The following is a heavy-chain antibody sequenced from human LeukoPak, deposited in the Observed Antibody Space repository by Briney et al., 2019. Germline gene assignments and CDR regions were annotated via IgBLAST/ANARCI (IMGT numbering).Heavy chain of an antibody. CDR2: ISSSGSTI. Sequence: GGSLRLSCAASGFTFSSYEMNWVRQAPGKGLEWVSYISSSGSTIYYADSVKGRFTISRDNAKNSLYLQMNSLRAEDTAVYYCAGSSQRGRVLLWGQGTMVTVSS. CDR1: GFTFSSYE. J-gene: IGHJ3*01. V-gene: IGHV3-48*03. D-gene: IGHD4/OR15-4a*01. CDR3: AGSSQRGRVLL.